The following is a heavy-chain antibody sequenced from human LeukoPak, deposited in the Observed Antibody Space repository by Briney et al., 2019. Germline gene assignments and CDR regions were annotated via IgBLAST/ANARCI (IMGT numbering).Heavy chain of an antibody. Sequence: PGGSLRLSCAASGFTFSDYYMSWIRQAPGKGLEWVSYISSSGSTIYYADSVKGRFTISRDNAKNSLYLKMNSLRAEDTAVYYCARDSLKGYSYGRYYFDYWGQGTLVTVSS. CDR1: GFTFSDYY. D-gene: IGHD5-18*01. V-gene: IGHV3-11*01. CDR2: ISSSGSTI. CDR3: ARDSLKGYSYGRYYFDY. J-gene: IGHJ4*02.